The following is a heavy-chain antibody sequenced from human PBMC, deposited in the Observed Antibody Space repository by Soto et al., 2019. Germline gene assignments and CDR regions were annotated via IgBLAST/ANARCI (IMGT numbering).Heavy chain of an antibody. D-gene: IGHD3-22*01. CDR1: GGSISSGGYS. Sequence: PSETLSLTCAVSGGSISSGGYSWSWIRQPPGKGLEWIGYIYHSGSTYYNPSLKSRVTISVDRSKNQFSLKLSSVTAADTAVYYCARDRSGLRPWGQGTQVTVS. J-gene: IGHJ5*02. CDR3: ARDRSGLRP. V-gene: IGHV4-30-2*01. CDR2: IYHSGST.